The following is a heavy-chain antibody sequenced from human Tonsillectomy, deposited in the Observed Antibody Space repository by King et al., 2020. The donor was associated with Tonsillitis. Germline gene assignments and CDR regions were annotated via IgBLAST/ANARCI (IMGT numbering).Heavy chain of an antibody. J-gene: IGHJ4*02. D-gene: IGHD5-18*01. CDR2: ISAYNGNT. CDR1: GYTFTSYG. CDR3: AGDSEYNYGYVSPNPCDY. Sequence: VQLVESGAEVKKPGASVKVSCKASGYTFTSYGISWVRQAPGQGLEWMGWISAYNGNTNYAQKVQGRVTMTTDTSTSTAYMELRSLRSDDTAVYYCAGDSEYNYGYVSPNPCDYWGQGTLVTVSS. V-gene: IGHV1-18*01.